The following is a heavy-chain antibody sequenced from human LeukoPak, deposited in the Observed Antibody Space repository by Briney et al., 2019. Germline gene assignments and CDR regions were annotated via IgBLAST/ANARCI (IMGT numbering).Heavy chain of an antibody. D-gene: IGHD6-19*01. V-gene: IGHV4-4*09. CDR3: ASRTSSGWYSDDAFDI. J-gene: IGHJ3*02. Sequence: SETLSRTRTVSGLSICTFYWDWIAPPQGKGLVWIVYLYTSGSTNYNPSLKSRVTISVDTSKNQFSLKLNSVTAADTAVYYCASRTSSGWYSDDAFDIWGQGTMVTVSS. CDR1: GLSICTFY. CDR2: LYTSGST.